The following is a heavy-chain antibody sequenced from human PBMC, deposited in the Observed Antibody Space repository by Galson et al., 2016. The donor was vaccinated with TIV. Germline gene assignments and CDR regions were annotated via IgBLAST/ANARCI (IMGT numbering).Heavy chain of an antibody. Sequence: SVKVSCKASGGTLSRFTVSWVRQAPGQGLEWMGWINPNSGDTNYAQNFQDRVTMTRDTSIRTAYMELSRLKSDDTAVYYCARDLDSTVTAPFDYWGQGTLVTISS. V-gene: IGHV1-2*02. J-gene: IGHJ4*02. CDR3: ARDLDSTVTAPFDY. CDR1: GGTLSRFT. D-gene: IGHD2-21*02. CDR2: INPNSGDT.